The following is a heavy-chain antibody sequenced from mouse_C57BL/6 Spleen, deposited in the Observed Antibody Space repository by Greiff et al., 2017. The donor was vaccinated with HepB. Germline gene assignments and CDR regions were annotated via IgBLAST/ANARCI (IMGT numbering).Heavy chain of an antibody. CDR3: ARSGGLRRYFDV. Sequence: VKLQQPGTELVKPGASVKLSCKASGYTFTSYWMHWVKQRPGQGLEWIGNINPSNGGTNYNEKFKSKATLTVDKSSSTAYMQLSSLTSEDSAVYYCARSGGLRRYFDVWGTGTTVTVSS. CDR2: INPSNGGT. J-gene: IGHJ1*03. V-gene: IGHV1-53*01. CDR1: GYTFTSYW. D-gene: IGHD2-4*01.